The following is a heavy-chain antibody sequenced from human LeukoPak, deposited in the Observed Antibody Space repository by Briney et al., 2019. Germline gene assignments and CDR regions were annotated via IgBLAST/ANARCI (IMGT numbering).Heavy chain of an antibody. D-gene: IGHD1-26*01. CDR2: IRYDGSNK. CDR1: GFTFSSFG. V-gene: IGHV3-30*02. J-gene: IGHJ5*02. Sequence: GGSLRLSCAASGFTFSSFGMHWVRQAPGKALEWVAYIRYDGSNKNYADSLEGRFTISRDNSKNALYLQIDSLRPEDTAVYYCAKKRGAAFYNWFDPWGQGALVTVSS. CDR3: AKKRGAAFYNWFDP.